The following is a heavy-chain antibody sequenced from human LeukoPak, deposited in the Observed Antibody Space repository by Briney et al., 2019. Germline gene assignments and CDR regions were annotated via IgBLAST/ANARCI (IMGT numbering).Heavy chain of an antibody. CDR1: GFTFSSYA. CDR3: SRMTTNGYFEY. Sequence: GGSLRLSCAASGFTFSSYAMSWVRQAPGKGLEWVSTVSGSGSSTYYANSVKGRFTISRDNAKNSLYLQMNSLRAEDTAVYYCSRMTTNGYFEYWGQGALVTVSS. J-gene: IGHJ4*02. CDR2: VSGSGSST. D-gene: IGHD1-1*01. V-gene: IGHV3-23*01.